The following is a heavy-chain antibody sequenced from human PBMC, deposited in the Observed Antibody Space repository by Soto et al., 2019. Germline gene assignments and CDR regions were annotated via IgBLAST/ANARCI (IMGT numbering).Heavy chain of an antibody. J-gene: IGHJ3*02. D-gene: IGHD3-9*01. CDR3: AREQRCDILTGYPPDAFDI. CDR1: GGSSSSYY. Sequence: SETLSLTCPGSGGSSSSYYWSWIRQPPGKGLEGIGYIYSRGSTNYNPSLKSRVTIPVDTSKNQCSLKLSSVTAADTAVYYCAREQRCDILTGYPPDAFDIGGQGTMVTVSS. CDR2: IYSRGST. V-gene: IGHV4-59*01.